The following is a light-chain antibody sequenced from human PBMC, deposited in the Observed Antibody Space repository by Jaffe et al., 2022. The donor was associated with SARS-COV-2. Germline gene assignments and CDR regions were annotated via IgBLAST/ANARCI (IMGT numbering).Light chain of an antibody. CDR2: GAS. Sequence: EIVLTQSPGTLSLSPGESATLSCRASQSVSSSYLAWYQQKPGQTPRLLIFGASGRATGIPDRFSGSGSGTDFTLTISRLEPEDFAVYYCQQYGSSPRTFGQGTKVEI. V-gene: IGKV3-20*01. CDR3: QQYGSSPRT. J-gene: IGKJ1*01. CDR1: QSVSSSY.